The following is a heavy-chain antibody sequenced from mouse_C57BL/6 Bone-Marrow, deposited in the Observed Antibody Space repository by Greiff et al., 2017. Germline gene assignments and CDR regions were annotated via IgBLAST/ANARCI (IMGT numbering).Heavy chain of an antibody. CDR2: IWWDDDK. CDR3: ARYDFFAY. CDR1: GFSLSTFGLG. J-gene: IGHJ3*01. D-gene: IGHD2-4*01. Sequence: QVTLKVCGPGILQPSPTLSLTCSFSGFSLSTFGLGVGWIRQPSGKGLEWLSHIWWDDDKYYNPAMKSRLTISKDTSKNQVFLRIANVDTADNATDYWARYDFFAYWGKGTLVTVSA. V-gene: IGHV8-8*01.